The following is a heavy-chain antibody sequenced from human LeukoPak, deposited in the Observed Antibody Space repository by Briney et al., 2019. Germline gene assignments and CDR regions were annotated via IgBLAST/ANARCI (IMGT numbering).Heavy chain of an antibody. V-gene: IGHV4-30-4*01. Sequence: SGTLSLTCTVSGCSISGADYYWSRLRQPPGKGLVGIGYIYYSGTNHYNPSLKSRTTISVDTSKNQFSLRLSSVPAADTVLYFCARGGEENGFDLELVYWGEGVLFTVS. CDR2: IYYSGTN. D-gene: IGHD1-7*01. J-gene: IGHJ4*02. CDR1: GCSISGADYY. CDR3: ARGGEENGFDLELVY.